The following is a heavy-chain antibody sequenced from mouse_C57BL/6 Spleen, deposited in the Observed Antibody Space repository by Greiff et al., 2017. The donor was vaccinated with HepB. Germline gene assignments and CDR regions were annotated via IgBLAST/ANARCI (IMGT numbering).Heavy chain of an antibody. CDR3: VRHGCSSLDGFAY. V-gene: IGHV10-1*01. D-gene: IGHD1-3*01. CDR1: GFSFNTYA. J-gene: IGHJ3*01. Sequence: EVKLVESGGGLVQPKGSLKLSCAASGFSFNTYAMNWVRQAPGKGLEWVARIRSKSNNYATYYADSVKDRFTISRDDSESMLYLQMNNLKTEDTAMYYCVRHGCSSLDGFAYWGQGTLVTVSA. CDR2: IRSKSNNYAT.